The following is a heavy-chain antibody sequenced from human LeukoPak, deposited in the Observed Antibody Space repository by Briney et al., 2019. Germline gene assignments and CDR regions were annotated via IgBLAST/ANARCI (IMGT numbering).Heavy chain of an antibody. CDR3: ARLTALAGHRGAFDI. J-gene: IGHJ3*02. D-gene: IGHD6-19*01. CDR2: IYYNGNT. CDR1: GGSIGGHTFY. Sequence: SETLSLTCNVSGGSIGGHTFYWDWIRQPPGKGLEWIATIYYNGNTFYNPSLKSRVAISIDMSKSQFSLHLNSVSAADTAVYYCARLTALAGHRGAFDIWGPGTMVTASS. V-gene: IGHV4-39*01.